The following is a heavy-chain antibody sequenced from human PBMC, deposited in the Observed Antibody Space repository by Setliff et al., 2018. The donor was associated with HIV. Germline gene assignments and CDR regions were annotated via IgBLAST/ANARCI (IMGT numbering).Heavy chain of an antibody. J-gene: IGHJ6*04. CDR1: DDPISSYY. Sequence: PSETLSLTCYVTDDPISSYYWSWVRQPAGKGLEWIGRLYVSGDTDYNPSLKSRVTMSVDTSKNQFSLKLSSVTAADTAVYYCARDVGEQLDVWGKGTTVTVSS. CDR3: ARDVGEQLDV. V-gene: IGHV4-4*07. CDR2: LYVSGDT.